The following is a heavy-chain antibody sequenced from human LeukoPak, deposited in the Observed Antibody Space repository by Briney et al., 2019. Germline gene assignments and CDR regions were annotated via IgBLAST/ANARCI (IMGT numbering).Heavy chain of an antibody. V-gene: IGHV3-53*01. Sequence: PGGSLRLSCAGPGFTVRRNLMGWVRQAPGRGLEWVTVIYSGGNTYYADSVKGRFTVSRDNSKNTLYLQMNSLRAEDTAVYYCAREAYSYDRGADYWGQGTLVTVSS. CDR3: AREAYSYDRGADY. CDR1: GFTVRRNL. D-gene: IGHD3-22*01. CDR2: IYSGGNT. J-gene: IGHJ4*02.